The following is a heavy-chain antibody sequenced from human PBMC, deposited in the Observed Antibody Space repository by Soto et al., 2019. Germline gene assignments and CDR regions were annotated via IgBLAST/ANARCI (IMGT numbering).Heavy chain of an antibody. J-gene: IGHJ5*02. Sequence: GGSLRLSCAISGFSVSINYLSWVRRAPGKGLEWVSVHYSGGSTYYADSVQGRFTISRDKSNNTLYLQMRRVRAEDTAVYFCARHRHPRGTVGATSPLDPWGQGTQVTVSS. CDR1: GFSVSINY. V-gene: IGHV3-53*01. D-gene: IGHD1-26*01. CDR2: HYSGGST. CDR3: ARHRHPRGTVGATSPLDP.